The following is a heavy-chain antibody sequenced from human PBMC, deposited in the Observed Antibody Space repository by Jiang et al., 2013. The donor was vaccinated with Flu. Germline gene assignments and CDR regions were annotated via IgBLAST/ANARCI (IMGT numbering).Heavy chain of an antibody. CDR3: ARRGGSSWVDY. D-gene: IGHD6-13*01. J-gene: IGHJ4*02. CDR2: IFYSGTT. CDR1: GDSFSSYY. Sequence: GSGLVKPSETLSLTCTVSGDSFSSYYWGWIRQPPGKGLEWIGYIFYSGTTNYNPSLKSRVTISVDTSKNQFSLKLSSVTAADTAVYYCARRGGSSWVDYWGQGTLVTVSS. V-gene: IGHV4-59*08.